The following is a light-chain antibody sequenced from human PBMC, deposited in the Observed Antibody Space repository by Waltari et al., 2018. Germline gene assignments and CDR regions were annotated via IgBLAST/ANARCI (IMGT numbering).Light chain of an antibody. J-gene: IGKJ3*01. Sequence: DIQMTQSPSSLSASVGDRVTITCRASQGISNSLAWYQQKPGKAPKLLLSAASTLESGVPSRFRGSGSGTDYTLTISSLQPEDFATYYCQQDYHTRQITFGPGTKVDFK. CDR1: QGISNS. V-gene: IGKV1-NL1*01. CDR2: AAS. CDR3: QQDYHTRQIT.